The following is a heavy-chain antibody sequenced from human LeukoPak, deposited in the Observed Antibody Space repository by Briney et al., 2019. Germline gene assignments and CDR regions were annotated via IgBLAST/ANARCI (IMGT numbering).Heavy chain of an antibody. J-gene: IGHJ6*03. D-gene: IGHD3-22*01. Sequence: ASVKVSCKASGGSFSNYAVSWVRQAPGQGLEWMGGIIPLYSSAHYAQNFQGRVAITTDEYATTAYMELTSLRSEDTAVYYCARGRHPSYYYYYYYYYMDVWGEGTTVTVSS. V-gene: IGHV1-69*05. CDR2: IIPLYSSA. CDR3: ARGRHPSYYYYYYYYYMDV. CDR1: GGSFSNYA.